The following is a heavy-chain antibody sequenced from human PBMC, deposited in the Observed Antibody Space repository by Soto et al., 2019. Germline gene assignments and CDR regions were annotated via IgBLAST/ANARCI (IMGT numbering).Heavy chain of an antibody. Sequence: QITLKESGPTVVKPTQTLTLTCTFSGFSLNNDGVGVGWIRQPPGKAPEWLALIYWDDDTRYSPSLRSRLTITKDGSKNPVVLTMTNMDPMDTATYFCAHSSLHYKKWFDPWGQGTLVTVSS. CDR2: IYWDDDT. CDR1: GFSLNNDGVG. D-gene: IGHD1-20*01. CDR3: AHSSLHYKKWFDP. J-gene: IGHJ5*02. V-gene: IGHV2-5*02.